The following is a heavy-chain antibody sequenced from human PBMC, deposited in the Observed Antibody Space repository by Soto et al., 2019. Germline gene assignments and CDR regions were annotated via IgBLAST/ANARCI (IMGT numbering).Heavy chain of an antibody. CDR3: ARDRQHTYGNCFDP. CDR2: VYNSGNT. D-gene: IGHD4-17*01. V-gene: IGHV4-59*01. Sequence: LSLTCSVFGGSISTYYWSWIRQPPGKGLEWIGYVYNSGNTKYNPSLKSRVTMWEDTSKNQVSLRLTSVTAADTAVYYCARDRQHTYGNCFDPWGQGTLVTVSS. CDR1: GGSISTYY. J-gene: IGHJ5*02.